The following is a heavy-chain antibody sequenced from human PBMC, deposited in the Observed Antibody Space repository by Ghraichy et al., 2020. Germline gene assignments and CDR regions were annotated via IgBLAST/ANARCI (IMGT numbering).Heavy chain of an antibody. J-gene: IGHJ4*02. CDR3: ARDLGSGWYFDY. CDR2: IKKDGSEK. D-gene: IGHD6-19*01. V-gene: IGHV3-7*01. Sequence: GGSLRLSCAASGFIFSSYCMSWVRQAPGKGLEWVANIKKDGSEKYYVDSVKGRFTISRDNAKNSLYLQMNSLRAEDTAVYYCARDLGSGWYFDYWGQGALVTVSS. CDR1: GFIFSSYC.